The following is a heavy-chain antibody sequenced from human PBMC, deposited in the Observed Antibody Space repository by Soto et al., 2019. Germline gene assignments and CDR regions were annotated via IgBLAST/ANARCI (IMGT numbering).Heavy chain of an antibody. J-gene: IGHJ1*01. D-gene: IGHD3-22*01. V-gene: IGHV1-18*01. Sequence: ASVKVSCKASGYTFTSYGISWVRQAPGQGLEWMGWISAYNGNTNYAQKLQGRVTMTTDTSTSTAYMELRSLRSDDTAVYYCVREGRHYYDSSGSGRYFQHWGQGTLVTVSS. CDR2: ISAYNGNT. CDR3: VREGRHYYDSSGSGRYFQH. CDR1: GYTFTSYG.